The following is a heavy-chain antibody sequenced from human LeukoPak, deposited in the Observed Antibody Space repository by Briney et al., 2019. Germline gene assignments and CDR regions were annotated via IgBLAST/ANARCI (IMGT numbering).Heavy chain of an antibody. V-gene: IGHV3-23*01. CDR3: AKISDGRGVTY. CDR1: GFTFSSYA. CDR2: ISGTGTGT. J-gene: IGHJ4*02. D-gene: IGHD2-8*01. Sequence: GGSLRLSCAASGFTFSSYAITWVRQAPGRGLEWVSSISGTGTGTYYADSVRGRFTMSRDNSKNTLYVQMHSLRAEDTAVYYCAKISDGRGVTYWGQGTLVTVSS.